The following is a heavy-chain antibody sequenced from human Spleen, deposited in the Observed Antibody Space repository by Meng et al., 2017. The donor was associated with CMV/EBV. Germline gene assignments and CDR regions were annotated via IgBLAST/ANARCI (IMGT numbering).Heavy chain of an antibody. Sequence: SVKVSCKASGYTFTSYYMHWVRQAPGQGLEWMGIINPSGGSTSYAQKFQGRVTMTRDTSTSTVYMELSSLRSEDTAVYYCARDGRPRDGGYNLIGFDYWGQGTLVTVSS. D-gene: IGHD5-24*01. CDR2: INPSGGST. V-gene: IGHV1-46*01. CDR1: GYTFTSYY. CDR3: ARDGRPRDGGYNLIGFDY. J-gene: IGHJ4*02.